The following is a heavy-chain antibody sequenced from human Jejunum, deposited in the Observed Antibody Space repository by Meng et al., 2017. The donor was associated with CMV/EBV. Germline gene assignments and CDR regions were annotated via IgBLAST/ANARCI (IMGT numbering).Heavy chain of an antibody. CDR3: ARLSAYYFDY. J-gene: IGHJ4*02. V-gene: IGHV1-2*06. Sequence: QPAQCGAKLRQPGASVNVSCKASGYTFTGYYMHWVRQAPGQGLEWMGRINPSSGGTNYAQKFQGRVTMTRDTSISTAYMELSRLRSDDTAVYYCARLSAYYFDYWGQGTLVTVSS. CDR1: GYTFTGYY. CDR2: INPSSGGT.